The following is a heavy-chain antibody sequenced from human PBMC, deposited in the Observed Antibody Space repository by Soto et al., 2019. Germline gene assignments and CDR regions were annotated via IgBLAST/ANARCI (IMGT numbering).Heavy chain of an antibody. Sequence: ASVKVSCKASGYSFTSYGISWVRQAPGQGLEWMGWISAYSGNTNYAQKLQGRVTLTRDTSTSTAYLELRSLRSDDSAVYYCARGSERVVPSAMSGQGWFGPWGQGTLVTVSS. CDR3: ARGSERVVPSAMSGQGWFGP. CDR1: GYSFTSYG. J-gene: IGHJ5*02. CDR2: ISAYSGNT. V-gene: IGHV1-18*01. D-gene: IGHD2-2*01.